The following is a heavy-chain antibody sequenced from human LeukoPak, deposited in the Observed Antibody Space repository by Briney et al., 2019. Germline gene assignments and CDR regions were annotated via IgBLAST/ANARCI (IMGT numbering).Heavy chain of an antibody. D-gene: IGHD2-8*01. J-gene: IGHJ4*02. CDR2: INPNSGGT. CDR1: GYTFTGYY. V-gene: IGHV1-2*02. Sequence: ASVKVSCKASGYTFTGYYMHWVRQAPGQGLEWMGWINPNSGGTNYAQKFQGRVTMTTDTSTSTAYMELRSLRSDDTAVYYCARDPCTNGVCYSRSDYWGQGTLVTVSS. CDR3: ARDPCTNGVCYSRSDY.